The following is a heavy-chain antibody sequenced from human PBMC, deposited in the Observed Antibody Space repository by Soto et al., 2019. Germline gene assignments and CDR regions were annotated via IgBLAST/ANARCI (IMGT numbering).Heavy chain of an antibody. CDR3: ARRGYGPGFPSYSGMDV. V-gene: IGHV4-59*01. CDR2: IYYSGST. J-gene: IGHJ6*02. CDR1: GGSMSSYY. D-gene: IGHD3-10*01. Sequence: PSETLSLTCTVSGGSMSSYYWSWIRQPPGKGLEWIGYIYYSGSTNYNPSLKSRVTMSVDTPKNQFSLKLSSVTAADTAVYYCARRGYGPGFPSYSGMDVWGQGTTVTVSS.